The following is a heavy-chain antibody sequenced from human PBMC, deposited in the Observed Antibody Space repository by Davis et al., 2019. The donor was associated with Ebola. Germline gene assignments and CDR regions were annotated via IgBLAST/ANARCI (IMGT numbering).Heavy chain of an antibody. D-gene: IGHD3-16*01. V-gene: IGHV4-34*01. CDR1: GGSFSGNY. J-gene: IGHJ4*02. Sequence: MPGGSLRLSCAVSGGSFSGNYWAWIRQSPGKGLECIGEVDDGGRVHYNPSLKSRVSISLDTSKNQFSLKVTSMTAADTAVYYCTSYDSWGQGAHVTASS. CDR2: VDDGGRV. CDR3: TSYDS.